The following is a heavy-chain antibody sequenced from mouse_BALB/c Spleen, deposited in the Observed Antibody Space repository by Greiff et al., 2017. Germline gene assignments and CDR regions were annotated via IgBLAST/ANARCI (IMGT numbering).Heavy chain of an antibody. CDR1: GFTFTDYY. D-gene: IGHD2-1*01. CDR2: IRNKANGYTT. V-gene: IGHV7-3*02. Sequence: EVQLVESGGGLVQPGGSLRLSCATSGFTFTDYYMSWVRQPPGKALEWLGFIRNKANGYTTEYSASVKGRFTISRDNSQSILYLQMNTLRAEDSATYYCASCGNYDFFDYWGQGTTLTVSS. J-gene: IGHJ2*01. CDR3: ASCGNYDFFDY.